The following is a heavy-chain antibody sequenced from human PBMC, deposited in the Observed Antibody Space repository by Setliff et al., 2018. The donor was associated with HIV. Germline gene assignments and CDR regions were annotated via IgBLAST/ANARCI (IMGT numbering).Heavy chain of an antibody. Sequence: SETLSLTCTVSGGSISSYYWSWIRQPPGKGLEWIGYINYSGSTNYNPSLQSRVTISVDTSKNRFSLKLTSVTAADTAIYYCARGVNFDYWGQGTQVTVSS. J-gene: IGHJ4*02. CDR3: ARGVNFDY. CDR1: GGSISSYY. D-gene: IGHD3-3*01. CDR2: INYSGST. V-gene: IGHV4-59*01.